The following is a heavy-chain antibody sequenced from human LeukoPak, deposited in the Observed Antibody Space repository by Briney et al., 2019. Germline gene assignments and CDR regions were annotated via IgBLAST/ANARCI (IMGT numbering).Heavy chain of an antibody. Sequence: ASETLSLTCTVSGGSISSYYWNWLRQPPGKGLEWIGYIYYSGSTNYNPSLKNRVTTSVDTSKNQFSLKLSSVTAADTAVYYCARGERYSSGWPYFDYWGQGTLVTVSS. D-gene: IGHD6-19*01. J-gene: IGHJ4*02. V-gene: IGHV4-59*01. CDR1: GGSISSYY. CDR2: IYYSGST. CDR3: ARGERYSSGWPYFDY.